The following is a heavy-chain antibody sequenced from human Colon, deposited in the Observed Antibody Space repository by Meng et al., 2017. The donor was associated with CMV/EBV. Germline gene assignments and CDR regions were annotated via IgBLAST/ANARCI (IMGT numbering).Heavy chain of an antibody. D-gene: IGHD5-18*01. CDR1: GLNFSSYS. CDR2: IAKIGNYI. V-gene: IGHV3-21*01. CDR3: ATSGYSFGFTI. J-gene: IGHJ4*02. Sequence: GGSLRLSCIASGLNFSSYSMAWVRQAPGKGLEWVSSIAKIGNYINYADSVKGLFTVSRDNAKDPLFLQMGSLGAEDTAFYHCATSGYSFGFTIWGQGTLVTVSS.